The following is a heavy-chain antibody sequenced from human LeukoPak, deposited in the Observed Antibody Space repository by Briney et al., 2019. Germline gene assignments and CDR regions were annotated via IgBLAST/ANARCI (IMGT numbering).Heavy chain of an antibody. Sequence: SETPSLTCAVSGGPIIASYWSWIRQSPGKGLEWIGYTHYSGTGNYNPSLKSRVTISIDTSKNRFSLRLTSVTAADTAVYYCARVRFYDTTGYSTSYYLDYWGQGALVTVSS. CDR2: THYSGTG. J-gene: IGHJ4*02. D-gene: IGHD3-22*01. CDR1: GGPIIASY. V-gene: IGHV4-59*01. CDR3: ARVRFYDTTGYSTSYYLDY.